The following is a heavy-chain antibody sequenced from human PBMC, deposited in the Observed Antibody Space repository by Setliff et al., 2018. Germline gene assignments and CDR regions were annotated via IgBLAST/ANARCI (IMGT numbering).Heavy chain of an antibody. J-gene: IGHJ6*03. CDR1: GFTFSSYS. Sequence: GGSLRLSCAASGFTFSSYSMNWVRQAPGKGLEWVSSISSSSSYISYADSLKGRFTISRDNAKNSLYLQMNSLRAEDTAVYYCARDKLPYGVLIGNYMDLWGKGTTVTVSS. CDR2: ISSSSSYI. CDR3: ARDKLPYGVLIGNYMDL. D-gene: IGHD2-8*01. V-gene: IGHV3-21*01.